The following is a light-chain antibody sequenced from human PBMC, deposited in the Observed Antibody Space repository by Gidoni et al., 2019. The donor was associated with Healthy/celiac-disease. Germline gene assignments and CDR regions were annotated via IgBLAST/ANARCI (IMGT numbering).Light chain of an antibody. J-gene: IGKJ1*01. CDR2: GAS. Sequence: EIVMTQSPATLSLSPGERATLSCRASQRVSSNLAWYQQKPGQAPRLLIYGASTRATGIPARFSGSGSGTGFTLTISSLQSEDFAVYYCQQYNNWPPGTFGQGTKVEIK. CDR3: QQYNNWPPGT. V-gene: IGKV3-15*01. CDR1: QRVSSN.